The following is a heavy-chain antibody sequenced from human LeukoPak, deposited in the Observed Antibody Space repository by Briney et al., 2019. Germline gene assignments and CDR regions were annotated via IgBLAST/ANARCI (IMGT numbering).Heavy chain of an antibody. Sequence: ASVKVSCKASGYTFTGYYMHWVRQAPGQGLKWMGWINPNSGGTNYAQKFQGRVTMTRDTSISTAYMELSRLRSDDTAVYYCARVGHYYGSGSYFGKPDYWGQGTLVTVSS. V-gene: IGHV1-2*02. J-gene: IGHJ4*02. CDR2: INPNSGGT. CDR3: ARVGHYYGSGSYFGKPDY. D-gene: IGHD3-10*01. CDR1: GYTFTGYY.